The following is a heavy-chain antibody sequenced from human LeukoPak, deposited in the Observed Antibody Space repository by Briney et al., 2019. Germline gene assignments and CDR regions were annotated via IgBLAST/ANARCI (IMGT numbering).Heavy chain of an antibody. CDR1: GFTFSSYA. J-gene: IGHJ4*02. V-gene: IGHV3-23*01. Sequence: PGGSPRLSCAASGFTFSSYAMSWVRQAPGKGLEWVSAISGSGGSTYYADSVKGRFTISRDNSKNTLYLQMNSLRAEDTAVYYCASRSVGATKSYFDYWGQGTLVTVSS. CDR2: ISGSGGST. D-gene: IGHD1-26*01. CDR3: ASRSVGATKSYFDY.